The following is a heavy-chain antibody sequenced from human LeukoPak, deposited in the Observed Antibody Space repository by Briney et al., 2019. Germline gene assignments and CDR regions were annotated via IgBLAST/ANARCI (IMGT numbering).Heavy chain of an antibody. CDR3: AKAHQVWESKEYYYYYYMDV. D-gene: IGHD5-18*01. Sequence: GGSLRLSCAVSGFAVSSNYMICVRQAPGEGLEWVSFIYSDDDIRHAAPVKVGFTLSRHNPQNMVYLQMSSLRVEDTAVYYCAKAHQVWESKEYYYYYYMDVWGKGTTVTVSS. CDR2: IYSDDDI. V-gene: IGHV3-53*01. CDR1: GFAVSSNY. J-gene: IGHJ6*03.